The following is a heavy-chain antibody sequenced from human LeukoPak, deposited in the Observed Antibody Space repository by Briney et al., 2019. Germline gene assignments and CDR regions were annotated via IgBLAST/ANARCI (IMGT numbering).Heavy chain of an antibody. CDR1: GYTFTGYY. J-gene: IGHJ3*02. CDR3: ARGSGGYYDSSGYYYPNDAFDI. Sequence: ASVKVSCKSSGYTFTGYYMHWVRQAPGQGFEWMGRIDSNSGGTNYAQNFQGRVTMTRDTSTSTVYMELSSLRSEDTAVYYCARGSGGYYDSSGYYYPNDAFDIWGQGTMVTVSS. CDR2: IDSNSGGT. D-gene: IGHD3-22*01. V-gene: IGHV1-2*02.